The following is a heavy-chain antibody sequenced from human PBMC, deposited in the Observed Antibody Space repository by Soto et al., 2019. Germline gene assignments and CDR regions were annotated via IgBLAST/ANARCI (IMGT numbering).Heavy chain of an antibody. CDR3: AKTYYDILTGYYIYYYYYGMDV. CDR1: GFTFSSYG. CDR2: ISYDGSNK. V-gene: IGHV3-30*18. J-gene: IGHJ6*02. Sequence: PGGSLRLSCAASGFTFSSYGMHWVRQAPGKGLEWVAVISYDGSNKYYADSVKGRFTISRDNSKNTLYLQMNSLRAEDTAVYYCAKTYYDILTGYYIYYYYYGMDVWGQGTTVTVSS. D-gene: IGHD3-9*01.